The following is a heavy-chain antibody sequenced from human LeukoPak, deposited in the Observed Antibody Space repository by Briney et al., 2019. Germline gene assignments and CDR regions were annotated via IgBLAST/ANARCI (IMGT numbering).Heavy chain of an antibody. CDR3: ARQVAGFDYAFDI. CDR2: IYYSGST. Sequence: SETLSLTCTVSGGSISSSSYYWGWIRQPPGKGLEWIGSIYYSGSTYYNPSLKSRVTISVDTSKNQFSLKLGSVTAADTAVYYCARQVAGFDYAFDIWGQGTMVTVSS. D-gene: IGHD6-19*01. J-gene: IGHJ3*02. CDR1: GGSISSSSYY. V-gene: IGHV4-39*01.